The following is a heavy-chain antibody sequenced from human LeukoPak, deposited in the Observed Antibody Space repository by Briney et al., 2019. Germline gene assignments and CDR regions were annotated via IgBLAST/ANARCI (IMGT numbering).Heavy chain of an antibody. Sequence: SETLSLTCTVSGGSISSGSYYWSWIRQPAGKGLEWTGRIYTSGSTNYNPSLKSRVTISVDTSKNQFSLKLSSVTAADTAVYYCARGGAAAGIIDYWGQGTLVTVSS. CDR2: IYTSGST. D-gene: IGHD6-13*01. V-gene: IGHV4-61*02. J-gene: IGHJ4*02. CDR3: ARGGAAAGIIDY. CDR1: GGSISSGSYY.